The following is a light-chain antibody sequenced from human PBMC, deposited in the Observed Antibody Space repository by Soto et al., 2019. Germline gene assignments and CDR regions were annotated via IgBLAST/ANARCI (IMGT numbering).Light chain of an antibody. CDR1: SSNIGAGYD. J-gene: IGLJ2*01. V-gene: IGLV1-40*01. CDR2: GNS. CDR3: QSYYSSLSVG. Sequence: QSVLTQPPSVSGAPGQRVTISCTGSSSNIGAGYDVHWYQQLPGTAPKLLIYGNSNRPSGVPDRFSGSKSGTSASLAITGLQAEDEADYYCQSYYSSLSVGFCGGTQLTVL.